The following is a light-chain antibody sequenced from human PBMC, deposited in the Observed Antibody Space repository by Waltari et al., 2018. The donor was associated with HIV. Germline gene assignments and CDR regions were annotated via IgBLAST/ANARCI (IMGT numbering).Light chain of an antibody. Sequence: QLVLTQSPSASASLGASVKLTCTLSSGHTTYAIAWHQQQPGKGPRYLMKLNSDGSHSKGDGIPDRFSGSSSGAERYLTISSLQSEDEADYYCQTWDTGVRVVGGGTKLTVL. V-gene: IGLV4-69*01. CDR3: QTWDTGVRV. J-gene: IGLJ2*01. CDR1: SGHTTYA. CDR2: LNSDGSH.